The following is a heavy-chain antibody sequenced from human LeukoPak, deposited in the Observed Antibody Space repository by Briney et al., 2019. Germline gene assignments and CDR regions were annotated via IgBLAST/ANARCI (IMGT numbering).Heavy chain of an antibody. CDR1: GFTFNTYA. J-gene: IGHJ4*02. D-gene: IGHD3-22*01. CDR2: ISGSGDST. V-gene: IGHV3-23*01. CDR3: AGGDSSGYYYFDY. Sequence: GGSLRLSCAASGFTFNTYAMSWVRQAPGKGLEWVSAISGSGDSTYYADSVKGRFTISRDNAKNSLYLQMNSLRDEDTAVYYCAGGDSSGYYYFDYWGQGTLVTVSS.